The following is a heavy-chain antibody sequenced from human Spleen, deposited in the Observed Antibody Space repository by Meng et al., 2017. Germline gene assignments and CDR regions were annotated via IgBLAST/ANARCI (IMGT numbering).Heavy chain of an antibody. CDR2: INHSEST. D-gene: IGHD6-19*01. V-gene: IGHV4-34*01. CDR3: VRGRRGGTGWYWGLVY. Sequence: QVQLQQWGAGLLTPSETLSLICAFYDGPFSGYSWSWIRQSPGKGLEWIGVINHSESTNYNPSLKSRVTMSVDTSRNQFSLKLNSVTAADTAVYYCVRGRRGGTGWYWGLVYWGQGTLVTVSS. J-gene: IGHJ4*02. CDR1: DGPFSGYS.